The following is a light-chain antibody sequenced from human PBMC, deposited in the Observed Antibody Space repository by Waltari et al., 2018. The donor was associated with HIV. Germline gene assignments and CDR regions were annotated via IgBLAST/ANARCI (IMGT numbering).Light chain of an antibody. CDR2: GAS. V-gene: IGKV3-15*01. J-gene: IGKJ5*01. Sequence: EIVMTQSPATLSVSPGERATLSCRASQTISSNLAWYQQKPGQAPRLLIFGASTRATGIPARFSGSGSGTDFTLTISSLRSEDFAIYYCQQYGSSPAITFGQGTRLEIK. CDR3: QQYGSSPAIT. CDR1: QTISSN.